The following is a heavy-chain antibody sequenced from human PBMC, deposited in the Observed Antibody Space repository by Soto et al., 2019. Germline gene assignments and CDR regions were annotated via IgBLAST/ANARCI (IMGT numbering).Heavy chain of an antibody. CDR1: GASVSSKEW. V-gene: IGHV4-4*02. CDR2: VHHSGLTNNP. CDR3: ARSFGSYAIDQ. Sequence: QMQLQESGPGLVKPSETLSLTCAVSGASVSSKEWWNWVRLPPGKGLEWIGEVHHSGLTNNPNNTPSLRGRVTMSVDKSKNQISLTLSSVTAADTAVYYCARSFGSYAIDQWGLGTLVTVSS. D-gene: IGHD6-19*01. J-gene: IGHJ4*02.